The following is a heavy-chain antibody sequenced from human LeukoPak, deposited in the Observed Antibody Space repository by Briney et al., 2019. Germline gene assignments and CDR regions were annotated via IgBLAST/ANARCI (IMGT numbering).Heavy chain of an antibody. Sequence: QPGGSLRLSCAVSGFTFDDYAMHWVRQVPGKGLEWVSGINWNSDSIGYADSVKGRFTTSRDNAKNSLYLQMNSLRAEDTAVYYCARLREIPVFGVVTKSTSYFDYWGQGTLVTVSS. CDR3: ARLREIPVFGVVTKSTSYFDY. CDR2: INWNSDSI. CDR1: GFTFDDYA. J-gene: IGHJ4*02. V-gene: IGHV3-9*01. D-gene: IGHD3-3*01.